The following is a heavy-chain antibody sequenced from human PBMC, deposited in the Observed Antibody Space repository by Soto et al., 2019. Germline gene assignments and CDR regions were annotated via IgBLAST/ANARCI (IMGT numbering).Heavy chain of an antibody. CDR1: GGTFSGYA. CDR3: AKDPRSITGTTSTEDFQH. Sequence: QAQLMQSGAEVKKPGSSVKVSCKASGGTFSGYAINWVRQAPGQGLEWMGGIIPVLGITNYAQKFQGRITIAADESTDTVHMDLRSLTSEDTAVYYCAKDPRSITGTTSTEDFQHWGQGTLVTVSS. V-gene: IGHV1-69*01. J-gene: IGHJ1*01. D-gene: IGHD1-20*01. CDR2: IIPVLGIT.